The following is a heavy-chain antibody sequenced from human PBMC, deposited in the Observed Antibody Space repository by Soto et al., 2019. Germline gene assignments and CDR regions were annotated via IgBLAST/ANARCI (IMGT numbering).Heavy chain of an antibody. Sequence: PGESLKISCKGSGYSFTSYWIGWVRQMPGKGLEWMGIIYPGVSVTRYSPSFQGQVTISADKSISTAYLQWSSLKASDTAMYYCASQGGYSSGWSSMDVWGQGTTVTVSS. CDR3: ASQGGYSSGWSSMDV. V-gene: IGHV5-51*01. CDR2: IYPGVSVT. D-gene: IGHD6-19*01. CDR1: GYSFTSYW. J-gene: IGHJ6*02.